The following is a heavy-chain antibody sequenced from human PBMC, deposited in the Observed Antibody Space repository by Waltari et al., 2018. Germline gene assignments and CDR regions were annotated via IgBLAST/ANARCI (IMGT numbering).Heavy chain of an antibody. D-gene: IGHD6-13*01. J-gene: IGHJ6*03. CDR1: GFTFSSYS. V-gene: IGHV3-21*01. CDR3: ARDRDSSSWYTDYYYYYMDV. Sequence: EVQLVESGGGLVKPGGSLRLSCAASGFTFSSYSMNWVRQAPGKGLEWVSSISSSSSYIYYADSVKGRFTISRDNAKNSLYLQMNSLRAVDTAVYYCARDRDSSSWYTDYYYYYMDVWGKWTTVTVSS. CDR2: ISSSSSYI.